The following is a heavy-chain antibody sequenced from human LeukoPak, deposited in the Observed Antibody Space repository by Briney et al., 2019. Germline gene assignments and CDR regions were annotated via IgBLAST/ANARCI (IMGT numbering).Heavy chain of an antibody. D-gene: IGHD3-22*01. Sequence: GGSLRLSCAASGFTFSSYEMNWVRQAPGKGLEWVSYISSSGSTIYYADSVKGRFTISRDNAKNSLYLQMNSLRAEDTAVYYCARVYDSSGYYGLYFHYWGQRTLVTVSS. CDR3: ARVYDSSGYYGLYFHY. V-gene: IGHV3-48*03. J-gene: IGHJ4*02. CDR1: GFTFSSYE. CDR2: ISSSGSTI.